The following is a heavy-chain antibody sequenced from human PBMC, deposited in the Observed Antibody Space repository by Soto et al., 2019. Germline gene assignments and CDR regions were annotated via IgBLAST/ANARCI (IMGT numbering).Heavy chain of an antibody. CDR2: IKQDGSEK. CDR3: ARGRRIAVAGMIY. J-gene: IGHJ4*02. CDR1: GFTFSSYW. Sequence: EVQLVESGGGLVQPGGSLRLSCAASGFTFSSYWMSWVRQAPGKGLEWVANIKQDGSEKYYVDSVKGRFTISRDNAKNSLYLQMNSLRAEDTAVYYCARGRRIAVAGMIYWGQGTLVTVSS. D-gene: IGHD6-19*01. V-gene: IGHV3-7*01.